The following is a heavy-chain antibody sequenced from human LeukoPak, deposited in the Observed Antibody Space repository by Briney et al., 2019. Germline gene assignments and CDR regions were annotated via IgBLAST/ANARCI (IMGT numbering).Heavy chain of an antibody. CDR2: IYYSGST. D-gene: IGHD1-26*01. CDR1: GGSISSSSYY. CDR3: AKSGGYGLIDY. Sequence: SETLSLTCTVSGGSISSSSYYWGWIRQPPGKGLEWIGSIYYSGSTYYNPSLKSRVTISVDTSKNQFSLRLSSVTAADTAMYYCAKSGGYGLIDYWGQGTLVTVSS. V-gene: IGHV4-39*01. J-gene: IGHJ4*02.